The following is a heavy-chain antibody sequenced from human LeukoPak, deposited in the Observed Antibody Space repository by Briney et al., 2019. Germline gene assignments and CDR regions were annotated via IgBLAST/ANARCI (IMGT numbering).Heavy chain of an antibody. CDR2: INPSGGST. D-gene: IGHD2-15*01. CDR1: GYSFTSYY. Sequence: ASVTVSCKSSGYSFTSYYMHLVRQAPGQGLEWMGIINPSGGSTSYAQKFQGRVTMTRDTSTSTVYLELSSLRYEETAVYYCARGSSSPTPPGDVWGQGTTVTVSS. CDR3: ARGSSSPTPPGDV. V-gene: IGHV1-46*01. J-gene: IGHJ6*02.